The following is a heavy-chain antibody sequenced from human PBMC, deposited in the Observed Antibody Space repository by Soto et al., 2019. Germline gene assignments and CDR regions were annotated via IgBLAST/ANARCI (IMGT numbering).Heavy chain of an antibody. CDR1: GFTFSSYA. Sequence: PGGSLRLSCAASGFTFSSYAMHWVRQAPGKGLEWVAVISYGGSNKYYADSVKGRFTISRDNSKNTLYLQMNSLRAEDTAVYYCARPPTRYSSAYYFDYWGQGTLVTSPQ. V-gene: IGHV3-30-3*01. J-gene: IGHJ4*02. CDR3: ARPPTRYSSAYYFDY. D-gene: IGHD5-18*01. CDR2: ISYGGSNK.